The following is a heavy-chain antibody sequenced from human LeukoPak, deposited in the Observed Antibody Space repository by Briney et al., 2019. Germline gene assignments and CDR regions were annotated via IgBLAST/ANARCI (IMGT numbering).Heavy chain of an antibody. J-gene: IGHJ4*02. CDR3: ARGLTAHHGGTY. CDR2: IIPILGIA. Sequence: SVKVSCKASGGTFSSYAISWVRQAPGQGLEWMGRIIPILGIANYAQKFQGRVTITADKSTSTAYMELSSLRSEDTGVYYCARGLTAHHGGTYWGQGTLVTVSS. D-gene: IGHD3-16*01. V-gene: IGHV1-69*04. CDR1: GGTFSSYA.